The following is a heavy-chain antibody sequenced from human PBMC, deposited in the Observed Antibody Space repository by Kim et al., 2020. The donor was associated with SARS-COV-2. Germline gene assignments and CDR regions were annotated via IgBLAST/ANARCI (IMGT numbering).Heavy chain of an antibody. Sequence: ASVKVSCKASGFLIAAYHIHWVRQAPGQGLEWMGRINPNTGATNQAQKFQGRVSMTRDTSISTLYMELSSLTSDDTAVFYCARQSIEAAVSWRFFDFWGQGTLVTVSS. D-gene: IGHD6-13*01. CDR3: ARQSIEAAVSWRFFDF. CDR1: GFLIAAYH. CDR2: INPNTGAT. J-gene: IGHJ4*02. V-gene: IGHV1-2*06.